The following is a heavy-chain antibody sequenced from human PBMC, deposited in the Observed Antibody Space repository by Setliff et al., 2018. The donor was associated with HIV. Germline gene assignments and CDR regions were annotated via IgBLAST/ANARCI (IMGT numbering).Heavy chain of an antibody. CDR1: GYTFTSYG. Sequence: EASVKVSCKAFGYTFTSYGINWVRQAPGQGLEWMGWISTHSVYSVNKNYAQKFQGRVTLTTDTSTSTAYMELRSLRSDDTAVYYCARDLFTSGSDRSRQAGYYYYYYMDVWGKGTTVT. J-gene: IGHJ6*03. D-gene: IGHD3-10*01. V-gene: IGHV1-18*01. CDR3: ARDLFTSGSDRSRQAGYYYYYYMDV. CDR2: ISTHSVYSVNK.